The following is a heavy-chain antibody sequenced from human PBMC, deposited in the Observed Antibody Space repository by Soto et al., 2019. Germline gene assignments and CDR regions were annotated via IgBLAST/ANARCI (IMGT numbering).Heavy chain of an antibody. CDR1: GFTFSSYV. J-gene: IGHJ4*02. V-gene: IGHV3-23*01. CDR3: AKDPRRRYFDWLSIDY. CDR2: ISGSGGST. D-gene: IGHD3-9*01. Sequence: SLRLSCAASGFTFSSYVMSWVRQAPGKGLEWVSAISGSGGSTYYADSVKGRFTISRDNSKNTLYLQMNSLRAEDTAVYYCAKDPRRRYFDWLSIDYWGQGTLVTVSS.